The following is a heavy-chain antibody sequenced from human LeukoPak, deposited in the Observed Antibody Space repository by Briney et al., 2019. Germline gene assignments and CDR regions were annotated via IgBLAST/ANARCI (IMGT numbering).Heavy chain of an antibody. CDR1: GGSISSGGYY. V-gene: IGHV4-31*03. CDR2: IFYTGST. CDR3: AREVDSSGYYPL. D-gene: IGHD3-22*01. J-gene: IGHJ4*02. Sequence: SETLSLTCTVSGGSISSGGYYWSWIRQHPGKGLEWIGYIFYTGSTYYNPPLKSRVTISVDTSKNQFSLKLSSVTAADTAVYYCAREVDSSGYYPLWGQGTLVTVSS.